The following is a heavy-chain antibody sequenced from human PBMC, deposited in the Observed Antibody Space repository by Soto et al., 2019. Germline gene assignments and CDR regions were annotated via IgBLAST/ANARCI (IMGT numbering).Heavy chain of an antibody. CDR1: GFTFSNAW. D-gene: IGHD3-22*01. V-gene: IGHV3-15*01. CDR2: IKSKTDGGTT. CDR3: TTRPYPHYYDSSGYYYDYFDY. J-gene: IGHJ4*02. Sequence: GGSLRLSCAASGFTFSNAWMSWVRQAPGKGLEWVGRIKSKTDGGTTDYAAPVKGRFTISRDDSKNTLYLQMNSLKTEDTAVYYCTTRPYPHYYDSSGYYYDYFDYWGQGTLVTVSS.